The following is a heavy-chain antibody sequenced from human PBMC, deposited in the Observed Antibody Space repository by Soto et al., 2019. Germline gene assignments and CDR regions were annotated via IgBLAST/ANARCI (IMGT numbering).Heavy chain of an antibody. CDR1: GYTFTSYG. D-gene: IGHD2-21*02. V-gene: IGHV1-18*01. J-gene: IGHJ3*02. CDR3: ARDSYSGDYEAGDAFDI. CDR2: ISAYNGNT. Sequence: ASVKVSCKASGYTFTSYGISWVRQAPGQGLEWMGWISAYNGNTNYAQKLQGRVTMTIDTSTSTAYMELRSLRSDDTAVYFCARDSYSGDYEAGDAFDIWGQGTMVTVSS.